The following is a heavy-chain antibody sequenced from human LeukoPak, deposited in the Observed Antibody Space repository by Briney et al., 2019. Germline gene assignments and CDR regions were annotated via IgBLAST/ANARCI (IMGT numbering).Heavy chain of an antibody. V-gene: IGHV4-39*07. J-gene: IGHJ5*02. Sequence: SETLSLTCTVSGGSISSSSYYWGWIRQPPGKGLEWIGRIYTSGSTNYNPSLKSRVTMSVDTSKNQFSLKLSSVTAADTAVYYCARDGRIVGATRKWFDPWGQGTLVTVSS. CDR1: GGSISSSSYY. CDR3: ARDGRIVGATRKWFDP. D-gene: IGHD1-26*01. CDR2: IYTSGST.